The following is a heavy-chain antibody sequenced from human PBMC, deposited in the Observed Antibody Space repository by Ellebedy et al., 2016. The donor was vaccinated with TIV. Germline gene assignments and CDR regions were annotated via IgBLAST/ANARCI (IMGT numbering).Heavy chain of an antibody. CDR2: IYYSGST. CDR1: RGSISTYY. D-gene: IGHD3-22*01. J-gene: IGHJ3*02. Sequence: MPSETLSLTCTVSRGSISTYYWSWIRQPPGKGLEWIGYIYYSGSTKYNPSLKSRVTMSVDTSKKQFSLNLSSVTAADTAVYYCATSYDSSGYYDDDAFDIWGQGTMVTVSS. V-gene: IGHV4-59*01. CDR3: ATSYDSSGYYDDDAFDI.